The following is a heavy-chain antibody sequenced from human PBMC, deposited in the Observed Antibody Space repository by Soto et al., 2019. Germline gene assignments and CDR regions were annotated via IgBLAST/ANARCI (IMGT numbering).Heavy chain of an antibody. D-gene: IGHD6-13*01. CDR3: ARGGVAAAGTFNY. CDR2: INHSGST. CDR1: GGSFSGYY. V-gene: IGHV4-34*01. Sequence: QVQLQQWGAGLLKPSETLSLTCAVYGGSFSGYYWSWIRQPPGKGLEWIGEINHSGSTNDNPSLKRRVTISVDTSKNQFSLKLSSVTAADTAVYYCARGGVAAAGTFNYWGQGTLVTVSS. J-gene: IGHJ4*02.